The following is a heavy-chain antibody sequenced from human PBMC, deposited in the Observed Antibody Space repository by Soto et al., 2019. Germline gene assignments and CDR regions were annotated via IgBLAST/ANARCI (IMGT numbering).Heavy chain of an antibody. V-gene: IGHV4-31*03. CDR3: ARGVTNVNDAFDI. CDR2: IYYSGST. Sequence: QVQLQESGPGLVKPSQTLSLTCTVSGGSISSGGYYWSWIRQHPGKGLEWIGYIYYSGSTHYNPSLKRRVTISVDTSKNQFSLKLSSVTAADTAVYYCARGVTNVNDAFDIWGQGTMVTVSS. CDR1: GGSISSGGYY. J-gene: IGHJ3*02. D-gene: IGHD4-4*01.